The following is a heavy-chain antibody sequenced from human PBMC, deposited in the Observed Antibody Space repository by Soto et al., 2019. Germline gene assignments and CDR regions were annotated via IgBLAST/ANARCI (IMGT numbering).Heavy chain of an antibody. CDR1: GFTFTSSA. J-gene: IGHJ6*02. CDR3: AADQRYFDAFDYYYYGMDV. D-gene: IGHD3-9*01. V-gene: IGHV1-58*02. Sequence: QMQLVQSGPEVKKPGTSVKVSCKASGFTFTSSAMQWVRQARGQRLEWIGWIVVGSGNTNYAQKFQERVTITRDMSTSTAYMELSSLRSEDTAVYYCAADQRYFDAFDYYYYGMDVWGQGTTVTVSS. CDR2: IVVGSGNT.